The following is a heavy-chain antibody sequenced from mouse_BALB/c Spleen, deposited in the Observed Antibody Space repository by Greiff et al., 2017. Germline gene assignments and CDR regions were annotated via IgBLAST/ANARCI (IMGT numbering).Heavy chain of an antibody. J-gene: IGHJ2*01. CDR1: GFTFSSYG. D-gene: IGHD2-3*01. Sequence: EVKLVESGGDLVKPGGSLKLSCAASGFTFSSYGMSWVRQTPDKRLEWVATISSGGSYTYYPDSVKGRFTISRDNAKNTLYLQMSSLKSEDTAMYYCARQEIYDGYYVGYWGQGTTLTVSS. CDR3: ARQEIYDGYYVGY. CDR2: ISSGGSYT. V-gene: IGHV5-6*01.